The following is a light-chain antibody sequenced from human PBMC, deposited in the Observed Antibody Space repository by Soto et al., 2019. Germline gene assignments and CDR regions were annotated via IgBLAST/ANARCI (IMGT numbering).Light chain of an antibody. J-gene: IGLJ3*02. Sequence: QSVLTQPASVSGSPGQSITISCTGTNNDIGSYNYVSWYRHQPGKAPKLMIYEVSNRPSGVSNRFSGSRSGYTASLTISGLQAEDEATYYCSAYTTTTTLVVFGGGTKLTVL. CDR2: EVS. CDR3: SAYTTTTTLVV. V-gene: IGLV2-14*01. CDR1: NNDIGSYNY.